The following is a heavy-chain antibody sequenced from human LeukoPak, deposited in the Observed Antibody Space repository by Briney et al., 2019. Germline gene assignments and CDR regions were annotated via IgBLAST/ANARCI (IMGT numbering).Heavy chain of an antibody. CDR2: ISYDGSNK. CDR3: AKGGSFDILTGPDV. D-gene: IGHD3-9*01. J-gene: IGHJ4*02. CDR1: GFTFSNYV. V-gene: IGHV3-30*18. Sequence: PGRSLRLSCAASGFTFSNYVMHWVRQAPGKGLEWVAGISYDGSNKYYADSVKGRITMSRDDSKRTLYLQMNSLSAEDTAVYYCAKGGSFDILTGPDVWGQGTLVTVSS.